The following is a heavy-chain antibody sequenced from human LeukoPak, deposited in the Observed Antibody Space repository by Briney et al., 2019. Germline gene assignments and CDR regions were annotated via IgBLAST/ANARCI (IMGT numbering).Heavy chain of an antibody. CDR3: ARILPHAFDI. Sequence: ASVKVSCKASGYTFTGYYMHWVRQAPGQGLEWMGWISVYNGNTNYAQKLQGRVTMTTDTSTSTAYMELRSLRSDDTAVYYCARILPHAFDIWGQGTTVTVSS. J-gene: IGHJ3*02. V-gene: IGHV1-18*04. D-gene: IGHD3-10*01. CDR1: GYTFTGYY. CDR2: ISVYNGNT.